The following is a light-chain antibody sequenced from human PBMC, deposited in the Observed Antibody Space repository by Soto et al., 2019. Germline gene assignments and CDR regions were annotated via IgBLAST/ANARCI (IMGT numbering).Light chain of an antibody. J-gene: IGKJ1*01. Sequence: AIQLTHSPSSLSASVGYIVTITCRSSQDIRNDLGWYQQKPGKAPKLLIYAAPSLQSGVPSRFSGSGSGTEFTLTISSPQPDDFATYYCQKYNSYSRKFGQGTKVDIK. CDR2: AAP. CDR1: QDIRND. V-gene: IGKV1-6*01. CDR3: QKYNSYSRK.